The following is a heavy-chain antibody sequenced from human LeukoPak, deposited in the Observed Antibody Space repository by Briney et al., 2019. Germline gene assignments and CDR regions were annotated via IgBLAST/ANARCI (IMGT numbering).Heavy chain of an antibody. CDR3: ARDPTVTAPDYFDY. V-gene: IGHV3-30-3*01. D-gene: IGHD4-11*01. CDR1: GFTFSNYV. J-gene: IGHJ4*02. CDR2: ISHDETNT. Sequence: PGGSLRLSCAASGFTFSNYVIHWVRQTPGEGLEWVAVISHDETNTYYADSVKGRFTISRDNSKNTLYPQMNSLRVDDTALYCCARDPTVTAPDYFDYWGQGTLVTVSS.